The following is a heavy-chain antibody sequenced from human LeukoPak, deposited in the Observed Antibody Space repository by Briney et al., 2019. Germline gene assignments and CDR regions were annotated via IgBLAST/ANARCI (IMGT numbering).Heavy chain of an antibody. CDR1: GFTFSSYA. V-gene: IGHV3-23*01. J-gene: IGHJ4*02. D-gene: IGHD3-22*01. CDR3: ARDVGYYYDSSGYYGGDY. Sequence: GGSLRLSCAASGFTFSSYAMSWVRQAPGKGLEWVSAISGSGDRTYYADSVKGRFTISRDNSKNTLYLQMNSLRAEDTAVYYCARDVGYYYDSSGYYGGDYWGQGTLVTVSS. CDR2: ISGSGDRT.